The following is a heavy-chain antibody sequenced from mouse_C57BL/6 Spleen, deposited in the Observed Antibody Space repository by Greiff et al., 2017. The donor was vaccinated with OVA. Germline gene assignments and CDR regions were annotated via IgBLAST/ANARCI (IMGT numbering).Heavy chain of an antibody. CDR3: ARSGAGFDY. CDR2: IFPGSGST. V-gene: IGHV1-75*01. D-gene: IGHD3-1*01. J-gene: IGHJ2*01. CDR1: GYTFTDYY. Sequence: VKLMESGPELVKPGASVKISCKASGYTFTDYYINWVKQRPGQGLEWIGWIFPGSGSTYYNEKFKGKATLTVDKSSITAYMLLSSLTSDDSAVYFCARSGAGFDYWGQGTTLTVSS.